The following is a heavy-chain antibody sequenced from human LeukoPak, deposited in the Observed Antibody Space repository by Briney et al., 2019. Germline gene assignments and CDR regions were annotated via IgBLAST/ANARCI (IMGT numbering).Heavy chain of an antibody. CDR1: GFSFSDHF. CDR2: ARDKPNGYTT. Sequence: GGSLRLSCVASGFSFSDHFMDWVRQAPGKGLEWVVRARDKPNGYTTEYAASVKGRFTISRDESTRSVYLQMSSLKTEDTAVYYCARVGGTVIRGIIVTRLDYWGQGTLVTVSS. CDR3: ARVGGTVIRGIIVTRLDY. V-gene: IGHV3-72*01. J-gene: IGHJ4*02. D-gene: IGHD3-10*01.